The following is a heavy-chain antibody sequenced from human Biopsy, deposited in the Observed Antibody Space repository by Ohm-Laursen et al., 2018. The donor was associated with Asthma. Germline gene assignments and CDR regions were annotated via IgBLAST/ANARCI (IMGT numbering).Heavy chain of an antibody. CDR1: GYSLTALS. Sequence: ASVKVSCNISGYSLTALSIHWFRHSPGHGLAWIVGHDHADGGTVNARRFQGSVTMTEDTSTDTAYMELSSLISDDTAVYYCASDFPKDYVRYNFQFWGQGTLVTVSS. CDR2: HDHADGGT. V-gene: IGHV1-24*01. CDR3: ASDFPKDYVRYNFQF. D-gene: IGHD4-17*01. J-gene: IGHJ4*02.